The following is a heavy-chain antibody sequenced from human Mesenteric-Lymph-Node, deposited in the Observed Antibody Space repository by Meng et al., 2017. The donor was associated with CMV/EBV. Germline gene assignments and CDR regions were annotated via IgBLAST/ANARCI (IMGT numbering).Heavy chain of an antibody. Sequence: GGSLRLSCGASGFTFNNYCMRWVRRQAPGKGLEWVSYISSMMSSTDYADSVKGRFTIARDTAKKSVYLQMNNLRAEDTAVYYCAKVEFHYGSGGPPFFDYWGQGTLVTVSS. J-gene: IGHJ4*02. D-gene: IGHD3-10*01. CDR3: AKVEFHYGSGGPPFFDY. CDR2: ISSMMSST. V-gene: IGHV3-48*04. CDR1: GFTFNNYC.